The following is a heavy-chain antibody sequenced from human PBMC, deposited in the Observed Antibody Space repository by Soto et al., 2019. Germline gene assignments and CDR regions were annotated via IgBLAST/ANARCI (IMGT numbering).Heavy chain of an antibody. CDR3: VRGWGCLVYLSCLDF. V-gene: IGHV3-33*01. D-gene: IGHD2-8*02. CDR2: IFYDGTEQ. CDR1: GFTFRQYG. Sequence: QVQLVESGGGVFQPGTSLRLSCAASGFTFRQYGMHWVRQAPGKGLEWVAVIFYDGTEQYYADSVKGRFAISRDNPGNMVYLEMDSLRAEDTGGYYCVRGWGCLVYLSCLDFWGQGTTVVVSS. J-gene: IGHJ3*01.